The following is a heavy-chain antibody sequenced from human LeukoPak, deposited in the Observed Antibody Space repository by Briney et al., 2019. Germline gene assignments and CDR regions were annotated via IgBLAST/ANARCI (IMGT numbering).Heavy chain of an antibody. J-gene: IGHJ6*03. CDR2: ISSSSSYI. CDR3: ARDRRSSSWDYYMDV. V-gene: IGHV3-21*01. D-gene: IGHD6-13*01. CDR1: GFTFSSYS. Sequence: PEGSLRLSCAASGFTFSSYSMNWVRQAPGKGLEWVSSISSSSSYIYYADSVKGRFTISRDNAKNSLYLQMNSLRAEDTAVYYCARDRRSSSWDYYMDVWGKGTTVTVSS.